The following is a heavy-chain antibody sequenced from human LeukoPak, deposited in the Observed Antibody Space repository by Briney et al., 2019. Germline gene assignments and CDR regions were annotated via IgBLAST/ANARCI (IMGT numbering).Heavy chain of an antibody. CDR2: ISAYNGNT. CDR1: GYTFTSYG. V-gene: IGHV1-18*01. D-gene: IGHD3-9*01. CDR3: ARVDDILTGYSAYYYGMDV. J-gene: IGHJ6*02. Sequence: ASVKVSCEASGYTFTSYGISWVRQAPGQGLEWMGWISAYNGNTNYAQKLQGRVTMTTDTSTSTAYMELRSLRSDDTAVYYCARVDDILTGYSAYYYGMDVWGQGTTVTVSS.